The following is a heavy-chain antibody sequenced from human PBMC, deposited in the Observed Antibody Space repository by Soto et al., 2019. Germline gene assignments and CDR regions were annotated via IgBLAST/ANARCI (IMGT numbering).Heavy chain of an antibody. D-gene: IGHD1-1*01. CDR2: MNPNSGNT. CDR3: ARERTGATSMDV. J-gene: IGHJ6*02. CDR1: GYTFTSYD. Sequence: QVQLVQSGAEVKKPGASVKVSCKASGYTFTSYDINWVRQATGQGLEWMGWMNPNSGNTGYAQKFRGRVTMTRNTSATTPYMGLSSLRSEDTAVYYWARERTGATSMDVWGQGTTVTVSS. V-gene: IGHV1-8*01.